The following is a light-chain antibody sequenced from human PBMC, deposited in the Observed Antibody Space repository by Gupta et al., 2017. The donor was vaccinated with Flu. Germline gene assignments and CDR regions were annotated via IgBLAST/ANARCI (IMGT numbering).Light chain of an antibody. CDR3: RQSDSKPLLT. J-gene: IGKJ1*01. CDR1: QSISNY. Sequence: SSLSASVGDRVTITCRASQSISNYLNWYQKKPGEAPKLLVYRASSWQSGVPSRFSGSGSGKDFTLTISSRQPEDCATYFCRQSDSKPLLTFGHGTKVDIK. CDR2: RAS. V-gene: IGKV1-39*01.